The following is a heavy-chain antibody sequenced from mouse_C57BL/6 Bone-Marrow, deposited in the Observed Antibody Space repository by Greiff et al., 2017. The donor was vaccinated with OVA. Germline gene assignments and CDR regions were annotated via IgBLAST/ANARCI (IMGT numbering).Heavy chain of an antibody. CDR3: APYYYGSSPYYFDY. CDR2: IYPRSGNT. CDR1: GYTFTSYG. D-gene: IGHD1-1*01. V-gene: IGHV1-81*01. Sequence: VQLQQSGAELARPGASVKLSCKASGYTFTSYGISWVKQRTGQGLEWIGEIYPRSGNTYYNEKFKGKATLTADQSSSTAYMELRSLTSEDSAVYFCAPYYYGSSPYYFDYWGQGTTLTVSS. J-gene: IGHJ2*01.